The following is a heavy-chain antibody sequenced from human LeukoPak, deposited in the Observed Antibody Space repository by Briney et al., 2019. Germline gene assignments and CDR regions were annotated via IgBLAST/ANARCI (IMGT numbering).Heavy chain of an antibody. V-gene: IGHV1-69*06. CDR2: IIPIFGTA. J-gene: IGHJ3*02. Sequence: SVKVSCKASGGTFSSYAISWVRQAPGQGLEWMGGIIPIFGTANYAQKFQGRVTITADKSTSTAYMELSSLRAEDTAVYYCARDDYGTRDAFDIWGQGTMVTVSS. CDR3: ARDDYGTRDAFDI. CDR1: GGTFSSYA. D-gene: IGHD4-17*01.